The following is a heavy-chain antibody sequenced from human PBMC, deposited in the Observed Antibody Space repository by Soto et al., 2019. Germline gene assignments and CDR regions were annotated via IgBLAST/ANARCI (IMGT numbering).Heavy chain of an antibody. V-gene: IGHV3-30*18. CDR2: ISYDGSNK. D-gene: IGHD3-3*01. CDR3: AKDRGHDFWSGYYDYYYGMDV. J-gene: IGHJ6*02. CDR1: GFTFSSYG. Sequence: QVQLVESGGGVVQPGRSLRLSCAASGFTFSSYGMHWVRQAPGKGLEWVAVISYDGSNKYYADSVKGRFTISRDNSKNTLYLQMNSLRAEDTAVYYCAKDRGHDFWSGYYDYYYGMDVWGQGTTVTVSS.